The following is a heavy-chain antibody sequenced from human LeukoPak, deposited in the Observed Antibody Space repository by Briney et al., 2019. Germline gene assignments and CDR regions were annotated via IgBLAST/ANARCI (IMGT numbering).Heavy chain of an antibody. CDR2: IYHSGST. D-gene: IGHD1-26*01. Sequence: PSGTLSLTCAVSGGSISSSNWWSWVRQPPGKGLEWIGEIYHSGSTNYNPSLKSRVTMSVDTSKNQFSLKLSSVTAADTAVYYCAGGATPLFPNFDYWGQGTLVTVSS. CDR3: AGGATPLFPNFDY. J-gene: IGHJ4*02. CDR1: GGSISSSNW. V-gene: IGHV4-4*02.